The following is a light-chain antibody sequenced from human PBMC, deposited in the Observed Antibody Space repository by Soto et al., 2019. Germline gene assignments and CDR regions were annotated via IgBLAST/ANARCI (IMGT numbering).Light chain of an antibody. J-gene: IGLJ2*01. CDR3: SSYTSSSVV. Sequence: QSALTQPASVSGSPGQSITISCTGTSSDVGGYNYVSWYQQHPGKAPKLMIYDVTNRPPGVSNRFSGSKSGNTASLTISGLQAEDEADYYCSSYTSSSVVFGGWTKLTVL. CDR2: DVT. V-gene: IGLV2-14*01. CDR1: SSDVGGYNY.